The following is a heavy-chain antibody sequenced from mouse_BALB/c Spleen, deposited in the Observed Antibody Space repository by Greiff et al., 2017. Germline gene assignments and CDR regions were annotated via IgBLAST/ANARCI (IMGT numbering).Heavy chain of an antibody. CDR1: GFTFSDFY. D-gene: IGHD4-1*01. CDR2: SRNKANDYTT. J-gene: IGHJ3*01. V-gene: IGHV7-1*02. CDR3: ARDAYSGALAY. Sequence: EVKLMASGGGLVQPGGSLRLSCATSGFTFSDFYMEWVRQPPGKRLEWIAASRNKANDYTTEYSASVKGRFIVSRDTSQSILYLQMNALRAEDTAIYYCARDAYSGALAYWGQGTLVTVSA.